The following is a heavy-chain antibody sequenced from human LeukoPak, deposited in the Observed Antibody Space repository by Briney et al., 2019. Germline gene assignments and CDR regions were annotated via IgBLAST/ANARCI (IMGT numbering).Heavy chain of an antibody. CDR3: ARGVVAAAGRTFDF. CDR2: IYYSGRT. J-gene: IGHJ4*02. D-gene: IGHD6-13*01. V-gene: IGHV4-39*07. Sequence: SETLPLTCTVSGGSISSSSFYWGWIRQPPGKGLEWIGSIYYSGRTYYNPSLKSRVTISVDTSKNQFSLKLSSVTAADTAVYYCARGVVAAAGRTFDFWGQGTLVTVSS. CDR1: GGSISSSSFY.